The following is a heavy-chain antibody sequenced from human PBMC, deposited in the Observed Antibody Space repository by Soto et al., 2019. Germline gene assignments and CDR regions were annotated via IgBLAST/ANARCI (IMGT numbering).Heavy chain of an antibody. J-gene: IGHJ2*01. CDR3: ARFLYVEYVHWYFDL. Sequence: QVTLKESGPVLVKPTETLTLTCTVSGFSLRNTRMGVSWIRQSPGKALEWLAHIFSNDAKSYSPSLKSRLAISRDTFQRPGVLNLNNVAPVGTATYCFARFLYVEYVHWYFDLWGRGNLVTVSS. V-gene: IGHV2-26*01. D-gene: IGHD4-17*01. CDR2: IFSNDAK. CDR1: GFSLRNTRMG.